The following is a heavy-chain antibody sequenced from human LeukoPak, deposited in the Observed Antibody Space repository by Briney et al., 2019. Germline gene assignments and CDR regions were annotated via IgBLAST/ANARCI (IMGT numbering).Heavy chain of an antibody. D-gene: IGHD2-15*01. V-gene: IGHV3-66*01. CDR1: GFTVSSNY. Sequence: GGSLRLSCAASGFTVSSNYMSWVRQAPGKGLEWVSVIYSGGSTYYADSVKGRFTISRDNSKNTLYLQMNSLRAEDTAVYYCARMVVVPPAWFDPWGQGTLVTVSS. J-gene: IGHJ5*02. CDR3: ARMVVVPPAWFDP. CDR2: IYSGGST.